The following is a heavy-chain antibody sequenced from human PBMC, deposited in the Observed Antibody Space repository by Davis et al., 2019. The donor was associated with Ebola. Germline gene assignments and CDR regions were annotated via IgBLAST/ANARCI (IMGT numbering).Heavy chain of an antibody. CDR3: ARLSIAARGFDY. D-gene: IGHD6-6*01. CDR1: GYTFTSYA. J-gene: IGHJ4*02. Sequence: ASVKVSCKASGYTFTSYAMHWVRQAPGQRLEWMGWINAGNGNTKYSQKFQGRVTITRDTSASTAYMELSSLRSEDTAVYYCARLSIAARGFDYWGQGTLVTVSS. CDR2: INAGNGNT. V-gene: IGHV1-3*01.